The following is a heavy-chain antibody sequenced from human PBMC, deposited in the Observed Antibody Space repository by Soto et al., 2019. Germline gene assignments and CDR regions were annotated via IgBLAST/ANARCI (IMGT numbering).Heavy chain of an antibody. J-gene: IGHJ5*02. CDR2: IYYSGST. CDR3: ARVPPVGHCISTSCYGSLLHPWFDP. Sequence: SETLSLTCTVSGGSISSGDYYWSWIRQPPGKGLEWIGYIYYSGSTYYNPSLKSRVTISVDTSKNQFSLKLSSVTAADTAVYYCARVPPVGHCISTSCYGSLLHPWFDPWGQGTLVTVSS. D-gene: IGHD2-2*01. V-gene: IGHV4-30-4*01. CDR1: GGSISSGDYY.